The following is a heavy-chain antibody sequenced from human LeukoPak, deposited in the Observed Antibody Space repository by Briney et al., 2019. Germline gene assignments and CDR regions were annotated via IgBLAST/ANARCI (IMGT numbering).Heavy chain of an antibody. D-gene: IGHD3-10*01. J-gene: IGHJ4*02. CDR3: ARVLLWFGEEYFDY. V-gene: IGHV4-39*01. CDR2: IYYSGST. CDR1: GGSISSSSYY. Sequence: PSETLSLTCTVSGGSISSSSYYWGWIRQPPGKGLEWIGGIYYSGSTYYNPSLKSRVTISVDTSKNQFSLKLSSVTAADTAVYYCARVLLWFGEEYFDYWGQGTLVTVSS.